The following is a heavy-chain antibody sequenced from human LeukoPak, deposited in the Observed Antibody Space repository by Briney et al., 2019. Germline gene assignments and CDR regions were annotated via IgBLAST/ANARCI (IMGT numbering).Heavy chain of an antibody. CDR1: GYTFTSYG. V-gene: IGHV1-24*01. Sequence: ASVKVSCKASGYTFTSYGISWVRQAPGQGLEWMGGFDPEDGETIYAQKFQGRVTMTEDTSTDTAYMELSSLRSEDTAVYYCAIILEWLLVFDYWGQGTLVTVSS. J-gene: IGHJ5*01. D-gene: IGHD3-3*01. CDR2: FDPEDGET. CDR3: AIILEWLLVFDY.